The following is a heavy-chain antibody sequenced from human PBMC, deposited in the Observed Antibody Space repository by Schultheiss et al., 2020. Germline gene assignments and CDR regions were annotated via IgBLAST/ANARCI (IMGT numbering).Heavy chain of an antibody. CDR2: IYYSGSI. CDR1: GGSFSGYY. CDR3: ARQRLGYCSSTSCPRRNYYYYGMDV. D-gene: IGHD2-2*01. Sequence: SETLSLTCAVYGGSFSGYYWGWIRQPPGKGLEWIGYIYYSGSIKYNPSLKSRVTISVDTSKNQFSLKLSSVTAADTAVYYCARQRLGYCSSTSCPRRNYYYYGMDVWGKGTTVTVSS. V-gene: IGHV4-34*01. J-gene: IGHJ6*04.